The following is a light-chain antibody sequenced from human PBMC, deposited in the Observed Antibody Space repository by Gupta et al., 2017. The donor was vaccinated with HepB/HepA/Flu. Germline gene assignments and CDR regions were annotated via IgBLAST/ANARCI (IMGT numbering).Light chain of an antibody. V-gene: IGLV2-11*01. CDR2: DVN. Sequence: QSALTQPPSVSGSLEHSVTISWTGTSSDVGGYNSVSWYQQHPGKAPRLMIYDVNKRPSGVPDRFSGSKSGNTASLTISGLQDEDEADYHCCSYAGDSSYVFGAGTKVTVL. CDR1: SSDVGGYNS. CDR3: CSYAGDSSYV. J-gene: IGLJ1*01.